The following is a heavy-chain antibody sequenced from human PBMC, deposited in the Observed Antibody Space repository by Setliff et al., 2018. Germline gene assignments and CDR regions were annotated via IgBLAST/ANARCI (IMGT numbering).Heavy chain of an antibody. Sequence: ESLKISCTTSGYDFNTYWIGWARQVPGRGLEWVGVIYPHDSDTKYSPSFQGHVTISADRALSTVNLRWGSLKSSDTAMYYCARGLGGYNQEYFQYWGQGTMVTVSS. V-gene: IGHV5-51*01. CDR3: ARGLGGYNQEYFQY. CDR1: GYDFNTYW. J-gene: IGHJ1*01. D-gene: IGHD5-12*01. CDR2: IYPHDSDT.